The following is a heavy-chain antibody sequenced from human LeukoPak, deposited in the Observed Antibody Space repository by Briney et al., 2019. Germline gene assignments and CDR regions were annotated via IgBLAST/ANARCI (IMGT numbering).Heavy chain of an antibody. CDR2: IYYSGST. CDR1: GYSISSGYY. V-gene: IGHV4-61*01. J-gene: IGHJ4*02. Sequence: SETLSLTCTVSGYSISSGYYWSWIRQPPGKGLEWIGYIYYSGSTNYNPSLKSRVTISVDTSKNQFSLKLSSVTAADTAVYYCAQSYDSSGFYNYWGQGTLVTVSS. D-gene: IGHD3-22*01. CDR3: AQSYDSSGFYNY.